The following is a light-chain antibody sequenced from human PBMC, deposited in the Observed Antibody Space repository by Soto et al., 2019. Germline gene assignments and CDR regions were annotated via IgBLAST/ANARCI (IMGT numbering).Light chain of an antibody. Sequence: QSVLTQPASVSGSPGQSITISCTGTSSDVGDYNYVSWYQQHPGKAPKLMIYDVSSRPSGVSNRFSGSKSGNTASLTISGLQAEDEADYYCSSFTRSVTYVFGTGTKVTLL. CDR1: SSDVGDYNY. V-gene: IGLV2-14*01. J-gene: IGLJ1*01. CDR2: DVS. CDR3: SSFTRSVTYV.